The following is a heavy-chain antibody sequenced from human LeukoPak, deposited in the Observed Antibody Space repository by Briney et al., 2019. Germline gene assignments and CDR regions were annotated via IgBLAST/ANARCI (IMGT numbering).Heavy chain of an antibody. J-gene: IGHJ4*02. Sequence: GGSLRLSCAASGFTFRSYAMSWVRQAPGKGVEWVSAISGSGGSTYYADSVKGRFTISRDSSKNTLYLQMNSLRAEDTAVYYCAISSWYDFDYWGQGTLVTVSS. V-gene: IGHV3-23*01. CDR2: ISGSGGST. CDR3: AISSWYDFDY. D-gene: IGHD6-13*01. CDR1: GFTFRSYA.